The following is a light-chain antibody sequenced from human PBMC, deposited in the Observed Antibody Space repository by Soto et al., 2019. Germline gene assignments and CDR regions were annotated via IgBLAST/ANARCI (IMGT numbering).Light chain of an antibody. CDR2: GAS. V-gene: IGKV3-20*01. CDR1: QSVSNTY. J-gene: IGKJ1*01. Sequence: EIVLTQSPGTLSLSPGERATLSCRASQSVSNTYLAWYQHKPGQAPRLLIYGASSRATDVPDRFSGSGSGTDFTLTISRLEPEDFAVYYCQYYGSPPWTFGQGAKVEIK. CDR3: QYYGSPPWT.